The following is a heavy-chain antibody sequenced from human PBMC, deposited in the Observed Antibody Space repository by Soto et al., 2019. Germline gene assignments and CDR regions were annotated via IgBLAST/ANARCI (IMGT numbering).Heavy chain of an antibody. J-gene: IGHJ4*02. CDR2: ISGSGGST. CDR3: AKMNGFSSYYYDSSGPPPSATPAIDY. CDR1: GFSFSSYA. V-gene: IGHV3-23*01. D-gene: IGHD3-22*01. Sequence: PGGSLRLSCAASGFSFSSYAMSWFRQAPGKGLEWVSAISGSGGSTYYADSVKGRFTISRDNSKNTLYLQMNSLRAEDTAVYYCAKMNGFSSYYYDSSGPPPSATPAIDYWGQGTLVTVS.